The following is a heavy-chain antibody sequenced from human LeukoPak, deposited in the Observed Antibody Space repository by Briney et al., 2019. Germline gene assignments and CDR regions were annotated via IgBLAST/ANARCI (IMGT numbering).Heavy chain of an antibody. CDR3: ARDGLNWFDP. Sequence: SETLSLTCTVSGGSTSSYYWSWIRQPPGKGLEWIGYIYYSGSTNYNPSLKSRVTISVDTSKNQFSLKLSSVTAADTAVYYCARDGLNWFDPWGQGTLVTVSS. CDR1: GGSTSSYY. V-gene: IGHV4-59*01. CDR2: IYYSGST. J-gene: IGHJ5*02.